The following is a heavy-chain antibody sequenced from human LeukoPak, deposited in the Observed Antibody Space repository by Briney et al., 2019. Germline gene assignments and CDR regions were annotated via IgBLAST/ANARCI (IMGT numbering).Heavy chain of an antibody. D-gene: IGHD3-22*01. CDR2: IRSNSDGGTI. Sequence: GGSLRLSCATYGFTFSNAWMNWDRPAPGKGLEWVGRIRSNSDGGTIDYAAPVKGRFTLSREDSKTTLYLQMNSLQTEDTAVYYCATDFYDSTWGQGTLVTVSS. V-gene: IGHV3-15*07. CDR3: ATDFYDST. CDR1: GFTFSNAW. J-gene: IGHJ5*02.